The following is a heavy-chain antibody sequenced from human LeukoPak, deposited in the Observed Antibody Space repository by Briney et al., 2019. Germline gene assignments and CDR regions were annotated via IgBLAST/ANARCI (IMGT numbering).Heavy chain of an antibody. V-gene: IGHV1-46*01. CDR3: ARVRDGYNDAYDI. D-gene: IGHD5-24*01. J-gene: IGHJ3*02. CDR1: GYSFTSYN. CDR2: IKPSGGNT. Sequence: ASVKVSCKTSGYSFTSYNLHWVRQAPGQRLEWMGIIKPSGGNTNYAQKFQGRVTMTRDTSASTVYMELSSLKSEDTAVYYCARVRDGYNDAYDIWGQGTMVTVSS.